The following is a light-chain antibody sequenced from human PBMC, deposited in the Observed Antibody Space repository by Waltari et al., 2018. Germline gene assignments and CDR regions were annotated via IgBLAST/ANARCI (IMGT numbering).Light chain of an antibody. CDR2: KIN. Sequence: QTVVTQAPSLSVSPGGTVTLTCALSSGSISSTSYVSWYRQTPGHAPRTLIYKINSRSAGVPDRFSGSFLGNKAALTITGAQADDESDYYCLMYMGSGIWVFGGGTKVTVL. CDR1: SGSISSTSY. V-gene: IGLV8-61*01. CDR3: LMYMGSGIWV. J-gene: IGLJ2*01.